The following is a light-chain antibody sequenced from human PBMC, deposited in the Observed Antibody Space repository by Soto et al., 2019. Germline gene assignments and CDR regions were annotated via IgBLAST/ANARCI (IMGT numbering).Light chain of an antibody. CDR1: SGDLGGYDY. V-gene: IGLV2-8*01. J-gene: IGLJ1*01. Sequence: QSALTQPPSASGSPGQSVTISCTGTSGDLGGYDYVSWYQQHPGKAPKLMIYEVTKRPLGVPDRFSGSKSGNTASLTVSGLQAEDEADYYCSSYAGSNNPYVFGTGTKLTVL. CDR2: EVT. CDR3: SSYAGSNNPYV.